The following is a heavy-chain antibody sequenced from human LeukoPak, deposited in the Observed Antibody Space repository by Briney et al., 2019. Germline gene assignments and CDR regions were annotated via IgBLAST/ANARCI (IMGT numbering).Heavy chain of an antibody. Sequence: SVKVSCKASGGIFSSYAISWVRQAPGQGLEWMGGIIPIFGTANYAQKFQGRVTITADESTSTAYMELSSLRSEDTAVYYCARDWYHYYYGMDVWGQGTTVTVSS. CDR2: IIPIFGTA. V-gene: IGHV1-69*13. CDR1: GGIFSSYA. CDR3: ARDWYHYYYGMDV. J-gene: IGHJ6*02. D-gene: IGHD1-14*01.